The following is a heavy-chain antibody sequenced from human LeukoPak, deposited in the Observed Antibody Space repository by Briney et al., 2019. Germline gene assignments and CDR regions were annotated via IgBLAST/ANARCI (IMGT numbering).Heavy chain of an antibody. CDR1: GGTFSSYA. V-gene: IGHV1-69*01. D-gene: IGHD2-2*01. CDR3: ARKYCSSTSCHAIFDY. J-gene: IGHJ4*02. CDR2: IIPIFGTA. Sequence: SVKVSCKASGGTFSSYAISWVRQAPGQGLEWMGGIIPIFGTANYAQKFQGRVTITADESTSTAYMELSSLRSEDTAVYYYARKYCSSTSCHAIFDYWGQGTLVTVSS.